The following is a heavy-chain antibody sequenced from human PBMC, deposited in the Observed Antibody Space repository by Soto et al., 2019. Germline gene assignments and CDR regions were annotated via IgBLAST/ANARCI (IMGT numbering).Heavy chain of an antibody. V-gene: IGHV1-18*01. CDR2: ISAYNGNT. CDR3: EREPNYFDY. J-gene: IGHJ4*02. CDR1: CYTFTSYG. Sequence: QVQLVQSGAEVKKPGASVKVSCKASCYTFTSYGISWVRQAPGQGIEWMGWISAYNGNTKYAQKLQGRVTMTPDTSTSTAYMELRRLRSDDKAVYYCEREPNYFDYWCQGTLGTVSS.